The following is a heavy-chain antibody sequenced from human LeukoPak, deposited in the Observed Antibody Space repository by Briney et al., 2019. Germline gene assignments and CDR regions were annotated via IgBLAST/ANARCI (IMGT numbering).Heavy chain of an antibody. CDR2: ISGSGGST. CDR3: AREESDILTGNGFDY. Sequence: GGSLRLSCAASGFTFSSYAMSWVRQAPGKGLEWVSAISGSGGSTYYADSVKGRFTISRDNSRNTLYLQMTSLRAEDTAVYYCAREESDILTGNGFDYWGQGTLVTVSS. CDR1: GFTFSSYA. D-gene: IGHD3-9*01. V-gene: IGHV3-23*01. J-gene: IGHJ4*02.